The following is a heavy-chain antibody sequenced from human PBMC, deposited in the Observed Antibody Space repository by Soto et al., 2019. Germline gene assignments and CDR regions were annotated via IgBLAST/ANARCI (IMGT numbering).Heavy chain of an antibody. Sequence: SETLSLTCTVSGGSISSYYWSWIRQPPGKGLEWIGYIYYSGSTNYNPSLKSRVTISVDTSKNQFSLKLSSVTAADTAVYYCAVRRINCSGGSCYLDDYWGQGTLVTVSS. CDR2: IYYSGST. D-gene: IGHD2-15*01. CDR3: AVRRINCSGGSCYLDDY. J-gene: IGHJ4*02. CDR1: GGSISSYY. V-gene: IGHV4-59*08.